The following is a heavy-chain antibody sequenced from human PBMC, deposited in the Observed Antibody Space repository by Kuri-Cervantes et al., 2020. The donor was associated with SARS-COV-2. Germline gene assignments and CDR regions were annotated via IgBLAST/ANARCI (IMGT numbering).Heavy chain of an antibody. D-gene: IGHD3-3*01. J-gene: IGHJ3*02. V-gene: IGHV3-23*01. CDR3: TTYYDFWSGYYSSDAFDI. CDR1: GFTFSSYA. CDR2: ISGSGGST. Sequence: GGSLRLSCAASGFTFSSYAMSWVRQAPGKGLEWVSAISGSGGSTYYADSVKGRFTISRDNSKNTLYLQMNSLRAEDTAVYYCTTYYDFWSGYYSSDAFDIWGQGTMVTVSS.